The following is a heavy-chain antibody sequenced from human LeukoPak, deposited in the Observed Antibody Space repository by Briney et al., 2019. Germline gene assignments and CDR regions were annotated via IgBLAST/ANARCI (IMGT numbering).Heavy chain of an antibody. CDR1: GFTFSSYA. Sequence: PGGSLRLSCAASGFTFSSYAMSWVRQAPGKGPEWVSYISSSSGAIYYADSVRGRFTISRDNAKSSLYLQMNSLRAEDTAVYYCARHSIQLWSMYYFDYWGQGTLVTVSS. CDR2: ISSSSGAI. J-gene: IGHJ4*02. V-gene: IGHV3-48*01. D-gene: IGHD5-18*01. CDR3: ARHSIQLWSMYYFDY.